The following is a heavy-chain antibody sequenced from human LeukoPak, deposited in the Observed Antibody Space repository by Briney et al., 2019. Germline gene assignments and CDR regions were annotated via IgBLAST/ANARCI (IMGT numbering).Heavy chain of an antibody. CDR1: GGSISSYY. V-gene: IGHV4-4*07. CDR2: IYTSGST. D-gene: IGHD3-9*01. J-gene: IGHJ2*01. CDR3: ARVSYYDILTDWYFDL. Sequence: PSETLSLTCTVSGGSISSYYWSWIRQPAGKGLEWIGRIYTSGSTNYNPSLKSRVTMSVDTSKNQFSLKLSSVTAADTAVYYCARVSYYDILTDWYFDLWGRGTLVTVSS.